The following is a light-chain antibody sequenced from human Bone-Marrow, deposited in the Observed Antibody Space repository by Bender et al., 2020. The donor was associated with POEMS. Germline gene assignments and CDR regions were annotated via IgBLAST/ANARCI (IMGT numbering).Light chain of an antibody. CDR3: SAWDDSLSGWV. CDR1: SSNIGHHG. J-gene: IGLJ3*02. V-gene: IGLV1-36*01. CDR2: YDG. Sequence: QSVVTQPPSLSEAPRQRVTISCSGSSSNIGHHGVNWYQQLPGEAPKLLIYYDGLLTPGVSDRFAASKSGTSASLAISELQSEDEALYYCSAWDDSLSGWVFGGGTKLTVL.